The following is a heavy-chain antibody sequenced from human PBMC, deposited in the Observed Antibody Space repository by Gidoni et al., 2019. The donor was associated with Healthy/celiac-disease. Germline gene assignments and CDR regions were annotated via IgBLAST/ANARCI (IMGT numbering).Heavy chain of an antibody. J-gene: IGHJ5*02. CDR3: ARGRYLGNWFDP. V-gene: IGHV4-34*01. CDR1: GGSFSGYY. D-gene: IGHD3-9*01. Sequence: QVQLQQWGAGLLKPSETLSLTCAVYGGSFSGYYWSWIRQPPGKGLEWIGEINHSGSTNYNPSLKSRVTISVDTSKNQFSLKLSSVTAADTAVYYCARGRYLGNWFDPWGQGTLVTVSS. CDR2: INHSGST.